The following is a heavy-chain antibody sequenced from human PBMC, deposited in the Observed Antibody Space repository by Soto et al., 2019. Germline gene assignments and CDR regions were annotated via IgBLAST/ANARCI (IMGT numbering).Heavy chain of an antibody. CDR3: ATYPRGRGYYYGMDV. V-gene: IGHV1-69*13. Sequence: SVKVSCKASGGSFSTYGINWVRLAPGQGLEWMGGIIPKFGTTNYAQNFQGRVTITADESTSTAYMELSSLRSEDTAVYYCATYPRGRGYYYGMDVWGQGTTVTVSS. CDR2: IIPKFGTT. J-gene: IGHJ6*02. CDR1: GGSFSTYG. D-gene: IGHD1-26*01.